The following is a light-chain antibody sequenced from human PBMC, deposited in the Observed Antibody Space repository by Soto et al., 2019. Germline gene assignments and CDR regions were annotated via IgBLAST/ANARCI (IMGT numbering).Light chain of an antibody. CDR2: GAS. CDR3: QQYKDWRT. Sequence: VMTQAPATLSVSPGERATLSCRASQTIDNRLAWYQQRPGQAPRLLIYGASIRATGIPARFSGTGSGTEFTLTISGLQSEDFGVYYCQQYKDWRTFGQGTKVDIK. V-gene: IGKV3-15*01. CDR1: QTIDNR. J-gene: IGKJ1*01.